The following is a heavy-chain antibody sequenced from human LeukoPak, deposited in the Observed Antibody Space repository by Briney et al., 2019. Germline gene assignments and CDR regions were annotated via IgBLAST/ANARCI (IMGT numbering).Heavy chain of an antibody. V-gene: IGHV1-8*02. Sequence: ASVTVSCKASGYTFTSYDINWVRQATGQGLEWMGWMNPNSGNTGYAQKFQGRVTMTRNTSISTAYMELSSLRSEDTAVYYCAKDGLGFWSGYSSHFDYWGQGTLVTVSS. J-gene: IGHJ4*02. CDR1: GYTFTSYD. CDR3: AKDGLGFWSGYSSHFDY. D-gene: IGHD3-3*01. CDR2: MNPNSGNT.